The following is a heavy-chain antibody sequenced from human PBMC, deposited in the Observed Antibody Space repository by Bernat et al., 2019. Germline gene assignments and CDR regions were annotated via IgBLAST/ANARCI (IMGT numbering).Heavy chain of an antibody. Sequence: EVQLVESGGGLIQPGGSLRLSCAASGFTVCSNYMSWVRQAPGKGLEWVSVIYSGGSTYYADSVKGRFTISRDNSKNTLYLQMNSLRAEDTAVYYCARAVQSLYYYYGMDVWGQGTTVTVSS. D-gene: IGHD6-6*01. CDR3: ARAVQSLYYYYGMDV. CDR1: GFTVCSNY. V-gene: IGHV3-53*01. J-gene: IGHJ6*02. CDR2: IYSGGST.